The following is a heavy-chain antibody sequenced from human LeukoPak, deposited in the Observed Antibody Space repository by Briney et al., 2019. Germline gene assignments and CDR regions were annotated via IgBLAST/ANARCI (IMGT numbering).Heavy chain of an antibody. D-gene: IGHD3-10*01. Sequence: GASVKVSCKASGYTFTSYDINWVRQATGQGLEWMGWMNPNSGNTGYAHKFQGRVTMTRNTSISTVYMELSSLRSEDTAVYYCARGNGGAIKSDYWGQGTLVTVSS. CDR1: GYTFTSYD. CDR3: ARGNGGAIKSDY. J-gene: IGHJ4*02. V-gene: IGHV1-8*01. CDR2: MNPNSGNT.